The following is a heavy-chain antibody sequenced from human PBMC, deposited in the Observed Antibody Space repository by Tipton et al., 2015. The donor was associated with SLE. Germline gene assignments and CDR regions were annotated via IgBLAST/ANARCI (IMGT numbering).Heavy chain of an antibody. CDR1: GDVISSGYY. CDR2: IYYSGST. V-gene: IGHV4-38-2*02. J-gene: IGHJ6*02. CDR3: ARPDMDV. Sequence: TLSLTCNVSGDVISSGYYWSWIRQPPGKGLEWIGSIYYSGSTYYNPSLKSRVTISVDTSKNQFSLKLSSVTAADTAVYYCARPDMDVWGQGTTVTVSS.